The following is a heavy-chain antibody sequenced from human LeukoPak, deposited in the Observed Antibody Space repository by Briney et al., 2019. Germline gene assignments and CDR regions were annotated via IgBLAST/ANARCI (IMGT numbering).Heavy chain of an antibody. CDR3: AREPYYYDSSGYYYIFDY. J-gene: IGHJ4*02. D-gene: IGHD3-22*01. Sequence: SQTLSLTCTVSGGSISSGGYYWSWIRQPPGKGLEWIGYIYHSGSTYYNPSLKSRVTISVDRSKNQFSLKLSSVTAADTAVYYCAREPYYYDSSGYYYIFDYWGQGTLVTVSS. CDR2: IYHSGST. CDR1: GGSISSGGYY. V-gene: IGHV4-30-2*01.